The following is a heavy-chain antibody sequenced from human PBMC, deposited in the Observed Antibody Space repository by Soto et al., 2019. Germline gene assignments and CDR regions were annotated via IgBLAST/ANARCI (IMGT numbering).Heavy chain of an antibody. CDR3: ARQWLRRDAYSTPFDY. CDR1: GGSISSGGYY. D-gene: IGHD6-19*01. CDR2: IYYSGSN. Sequence: SETLSLTCTVSGGSISSGGYYWSWIRQHPGRGLEWIGYIYYSGSNNYNPSLKSRVTISGDSSKNQFSLKLSSVTAADTAVYYCARQWLRRDAYSTPFDYWGQGTLVTV. J-gene: IGHJ4*02. V-gene: IGHV4-31*03.